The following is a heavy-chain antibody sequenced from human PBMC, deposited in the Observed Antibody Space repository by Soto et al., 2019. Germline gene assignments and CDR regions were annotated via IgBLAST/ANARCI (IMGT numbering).Heavy chain of an antibody. CDR1: GFTFTRYR. V-gene: IGHV3-21*06. Sequence: EVQLVESGGGLVKPGGSLRLSCAASGFTFTRYRMNWVRQAPGKGLEWVSSISSTTNYIYYGDSMKGRFTISRDNAKNSLYLEINGLRAEDTAVYYCARESEDLTSNFDYWGQGTLVTVSS. CDR2: ISSTTNYI. J-gene: IGHJ4*02. CDR3: ARESEDLTSNFDY.